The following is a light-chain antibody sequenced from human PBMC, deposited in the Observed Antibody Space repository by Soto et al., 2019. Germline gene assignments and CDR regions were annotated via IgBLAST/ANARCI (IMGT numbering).Light chain of an antibody. CDR2: EVN. CDR3: SSNAGSNLFV. Sequence: QSALTQPPSASGSPGQSVTISCTGTSSDVGRYNYVSWYQHHPGKAPQLMIYEVNNRPSGVPDRFSGSKSGNTASLTVSGLHAEDEADYYCSSNAGSNLFVFGTGTKLTVL. CDR1: SSDVGRYNY. J-gene: IGLJ1*01. V-gene: IGLV2-8*01.